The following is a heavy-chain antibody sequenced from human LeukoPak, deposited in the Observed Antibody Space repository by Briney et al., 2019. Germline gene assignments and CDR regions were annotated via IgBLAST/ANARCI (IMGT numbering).Heavy chain of an antibody. CDR3: ARDPTLDI. V-gene: IGHV4-34*01. Sequence: SETLSLTCAVYGGSFSGYYWSWIRQPPGKGLEWIGEINHSGSTNYNPSLKSRVTISVDTSKNQFSLKLSSVTAADTAVYYCARDPTLDIWGQGTMVTVSS. CDR2: INHSGST. J-gene: IGHJ3*02. CDR1: GGSFSGYY.